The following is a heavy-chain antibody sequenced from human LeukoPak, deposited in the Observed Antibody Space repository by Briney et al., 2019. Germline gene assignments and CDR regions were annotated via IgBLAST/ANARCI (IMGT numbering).Heavy chain of an antibody. D-gene: IGHD3-10*01. Sequence: GASVQVSCKASGYPFSCYYIHWVRQGPGQGLEGLGWINPETGATKYAQRFEGRVTLTRDTSVTTVHMELSGLRSDDSAVYYCARENLNYYGSGSYLYWGQGSQVTVSS. J-gene: IGHJ4*02. CDR1: GYPFSCYY. CDR2: INPETGAT. V-gene: IGHV1-2*02. CDR3: ARENLNYYGSGSYLY.